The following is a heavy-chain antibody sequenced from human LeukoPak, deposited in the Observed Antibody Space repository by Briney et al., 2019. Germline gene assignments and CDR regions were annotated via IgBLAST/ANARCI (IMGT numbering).Heavy chain of an antibody. CDR1: GFTFSSYW. CDR2: IRQDGSEK. V-gene: IGHV3-7*01. D-gene: IGHD6-13*01. J-gene: IGHJ4*02. CDR3: ARTGYSSSWYPFDY. Sequence: GGSLRLSCAASGFTFSSYWMSWVRQAPGKGLEWVANIRQDGSEKYYVDSVKGRFTISRDHGKNSLYLQMNSLRAEDTAVYYCARTGYSSSWYPFDYWGQGTLVTVPS.